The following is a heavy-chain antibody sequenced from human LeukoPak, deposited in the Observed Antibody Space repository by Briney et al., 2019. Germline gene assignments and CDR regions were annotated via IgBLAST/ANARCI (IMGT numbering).Heavy chain of an antibody. V-gene: IGHV1-46*01. Sequence: ASGKLCCKAAGYTFTICCMHWVRQAPGQGLGLMGIINPSGGGTSYAQKFQGRVTLTRDTSTSTVYMELSSLRSEDTAVYYCARDGGDYDLLTGYYDYWGQGTLVTVSS. J-gene: IGHJ4*02. D-gene: IGHD3-9*01. CDR3: ARDGGDYDLLTGYYDY. CDR1: GYTFTICC. CDR2: INPSGGGT.